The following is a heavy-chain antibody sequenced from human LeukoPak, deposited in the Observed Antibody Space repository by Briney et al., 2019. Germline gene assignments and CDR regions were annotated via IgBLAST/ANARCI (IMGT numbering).Heavy chain of an antibody. V-gene: IGHV3-33*01. Sequence: PGGSLRLSCAASGFTFSTYNMHWVRQAPGTGLEWVAVIWYDGGNKYYADSVKGRFTISRDNSKNTLFLRMNSLRAEDTAVYYCARAPYSYSYRPPPDYWGQGTLVTVSS. CDR2: IWYDGGNK. D-gene: IGHD6-6*01. J-gene: IGHJ4*02. CDR1: GFTFSTYN. CDR3: ARAPYSYSYRPPPDY.